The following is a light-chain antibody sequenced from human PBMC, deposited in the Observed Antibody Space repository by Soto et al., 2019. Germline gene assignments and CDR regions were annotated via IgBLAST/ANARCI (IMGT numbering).Light chain of an antibody. J-gene: IGKJ2*01. V-gene: IGKV1-5*01. CDR1: QSISTW. Sequence: DIQITQSPSTLSASVGDRVTITCRASQSISTWLAWYQQKPGKAPKLLISDASHLESGVPSRFTGSGFGTEFTLTISSLQPDDSATFYCQQYNDYSNFGQGTK. CDR3: QQYNDYSN. CDR2: DAS.